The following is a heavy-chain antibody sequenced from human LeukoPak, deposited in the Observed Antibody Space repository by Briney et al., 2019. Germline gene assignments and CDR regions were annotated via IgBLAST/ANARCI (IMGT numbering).Heavy chain of an antibody. J-gene: IGHJ6*03. Sequence: GGSLRLSCAASGFTFISYGMSWVRQAPGKGLEWVSSISGIGATTYYADSVKGRFTISRDSSKNTLYLQMNSLRAEDTAVYYCARDPSRYMDVWGKGTTVTVSS. CDR2: ISGIGATT. CDR3: ARDPSRYMDV. V-gene: IGHV3-23*01. CDR1: GFTFISYG.